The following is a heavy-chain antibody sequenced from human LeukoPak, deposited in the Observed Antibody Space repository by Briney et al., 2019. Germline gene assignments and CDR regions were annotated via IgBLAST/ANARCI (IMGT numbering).Heavy chain of an antibody. CDR3: ATTVRGVRKSHNWFDP. D-gene: IGHD3-10*01. V-gene: IGHV1-46*01. CDR2: INPSGGST. Sequence: GASVEVSCKASGYTFTSYYMHWVRQAPGQGLEWMGIINPSGGSTSYAQKFQGRVTMTRDMSTSTVYMELSSLRSEDTAVYYCATTVRGVRKSHNWFDPWGQGTLVTVSS. CDR1: GYTFTSYY. J-gene: IGHJ5*02.